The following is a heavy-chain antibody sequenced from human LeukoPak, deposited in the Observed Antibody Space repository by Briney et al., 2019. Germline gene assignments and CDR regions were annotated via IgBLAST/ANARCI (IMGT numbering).Heavy chain of an antibody. Sequence: PSETLSLTCSVSGDSVSRSDSYWDWIRQPPGKGLEWIGTIYYSGRTYYSPSLKSRVTMSVDPSNNQFSLNLGSVTAADTALYYCARRRYYDGSGYLEWGQGTLLSVSS. V-gene: IGHV4-39*01. CDR2: IYYSGRT. CDR1: GDSVSRSDSY. CDR3: ARRRYYDGSGYLE. J-gene: IGHJ1*01. D-gene: IGHD3-22*01.